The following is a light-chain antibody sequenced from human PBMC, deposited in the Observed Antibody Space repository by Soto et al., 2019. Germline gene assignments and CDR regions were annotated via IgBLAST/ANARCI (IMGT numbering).Light chain of an antibody. CDR2: DVS. J-gene: IGLJ1*01. CDR3: CSYTTSNTRQIV. CDR1: SSDVGGYNY. Sequence: QSALTEPASVSGSAGQSITISCTRTSSDVGGYNYVSWYQQHPGKAPKFMIYDVSNRPSGVSNRFSGSKSGNTASLTISGLQAEDEADYYCCSYTTSNTRQIVFGTGTKLTVL. V-gene: IGLV2-14*01.